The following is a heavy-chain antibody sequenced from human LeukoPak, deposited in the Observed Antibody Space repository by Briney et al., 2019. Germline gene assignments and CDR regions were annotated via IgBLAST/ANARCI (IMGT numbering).Heavy chain of an antibody. Sequence: SETLSLTCTVSGGSISSSSYYWGWIRQPPGKGLEWIGSIYYSGSTYYNPSLKSRVTISVDTSKNQFSLKLSSVTAADTAVYYCARARDRIAVAGTWWCFDLWGRGTLVTVSS. CDR2: IYYSGST. J-gene: IGHJ2*01. D-gene: IGHD6-19*01. CDR3: ARARDRIAVAGTWWCFDL. CDR1: GGSISSSSYY. V-gene: IGHV4-39*01.